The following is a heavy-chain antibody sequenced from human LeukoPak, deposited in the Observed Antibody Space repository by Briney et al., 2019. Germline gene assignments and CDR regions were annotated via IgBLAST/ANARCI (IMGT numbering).Heavy chain of an antibody. CDR2: IWYGGSNK. V-gene: IGHV3-33*06. CDR3: AKDWGSYYKVFDY. CDR1: GFTFSSYG. D-gene: IGHD1-26*01. Sequence: GRSLRLSCTASGFTFSSYGMHWVRQAPGKGLEWVAVIWYGGSNKYYADSVKGRFTISRDNSKNTLYLQMNSLRAEDTAVYYCAKDWGSYYKVFDYWGQGTLVTVSS. J-gene: IGHJ4*02.